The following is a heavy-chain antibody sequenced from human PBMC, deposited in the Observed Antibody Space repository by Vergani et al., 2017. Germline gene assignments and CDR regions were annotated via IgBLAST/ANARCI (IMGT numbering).Heavy chain of an antibody. J-gene: IGHJ4*02. D-gene: IGHD3-22*01. CDR3: ARVTDYYDSSGYYYASDWDY. V-gene: IGHV1-18*04. CDR1: GYTFTGYY. Sequence: QVQLVQSGAEVKKPGASVKVSCKASGYTFTGYYMHWVRQAPGQGLEWMGWISAYNGNTNYAQKLQGRVTMTTDTSTSTAYMELRSLRSDDTAVYYCARVTDYYDSSGYYYASDWDYWGQGTLVTVSS. CDR2: ISAYNGNT.